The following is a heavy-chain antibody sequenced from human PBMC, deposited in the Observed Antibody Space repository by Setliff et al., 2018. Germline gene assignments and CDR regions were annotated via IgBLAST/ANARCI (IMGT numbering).Heavy chain of an antibody. CDR3: ARHSGWSFDS. J-gene: IGHJ4*02. Sequence: PGGSLRLSCAASGFTFSSYWMSWVRQAPGKGLEWIGQTDLGGTPYYHPSLKSRVTISIDKSRNQLSLNLNSVTAADTAIYYCARHSGWSFDSWGQGTLVTVSS. V-gene: IGHV4-4*02. D-gene: IGHD5-12*01. CDR1: GFTFSSYW. CDR2: TDLGGTP.